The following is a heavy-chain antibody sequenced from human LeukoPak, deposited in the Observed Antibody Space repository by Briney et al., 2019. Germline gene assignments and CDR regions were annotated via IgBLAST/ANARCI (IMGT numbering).Heavy chain of an antibody. D-gene: IGHD6-19*01. J-gene: IGHJ4*02. V-gene: IGHV4-59*01. Sequence: SETLSLTCTVSGGSLRNMYWSWIRQPPGKGLEWIGYIHYTGSTNYNPSLKGRISMSVDTSKSQLSLRLTSVTAADTALYYCARGGWSLDYWGQGTLVAVSS. CDR2: IHYTGST. CDR1: GGSLRNMY. CDR3: ARGGWSLDY.